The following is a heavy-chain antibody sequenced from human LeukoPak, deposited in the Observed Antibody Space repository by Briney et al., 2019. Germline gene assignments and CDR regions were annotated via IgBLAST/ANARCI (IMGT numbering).Heavy chain of an antibody. CDR2: IHPTVGDT. CDR3: ARYGFSSVWQGGWHAFDI. Sequence: ASVKVSCKASGYTFASYYLHWVRQAPGQGLEWMGIIHPTVGDTTYAQKFQGRVTMTRDMSTGTVYMDLSSLRSEDTAVYYCARYGFSSVWQGGWHAFDIWGQGTTVTVSS. J-gene: IGHJ3*02. V-gene: IGHV1-46*01. D-gene: IGHD6-25*01. CDR1: GYTFASYY.